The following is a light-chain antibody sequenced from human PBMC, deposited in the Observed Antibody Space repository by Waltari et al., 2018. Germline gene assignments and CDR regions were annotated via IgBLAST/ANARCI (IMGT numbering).Light chain of an antibody. CDR1: SSDVGSYNY. CDR3: TSYTSSNTYV. J-gene: IGLJ1*01. Sequence: QSALTQPASVSGYRGQSITISCTGTSSDVGSYNYVSWYQQHPGKAPKLMIYDVSKRPSGVSNRFSGSKSGNTASLTISGLQAEDEADYYCTSYTSSNTYVFGTGTKVTVL. V-gene: IGLV2-14*01. CDR2: DVS.